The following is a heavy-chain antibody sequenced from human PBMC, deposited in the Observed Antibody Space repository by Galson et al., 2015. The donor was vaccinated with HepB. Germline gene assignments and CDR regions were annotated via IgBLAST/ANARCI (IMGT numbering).Heavy chain of an antibody. D-gene: IGHD3-22*01. Sequence: SLRLSCAASGFTFDTYSMYWVRQAPGKGLEWVACISSGSSYIYYGEPVKGRFTISRDNAKKSLYLKIDSLRVDDTAVYFCARDRLVTFDNNGYYGYGMDVWGQGTTVTVSS. CDR1: GFTFDTYS. J-gene: IGHJ6*02. CDR3: ARDRLVTFDNNGYYGYGMDV. CDR2: ISSGSSYI. V-gene: IGHV3-21*01.